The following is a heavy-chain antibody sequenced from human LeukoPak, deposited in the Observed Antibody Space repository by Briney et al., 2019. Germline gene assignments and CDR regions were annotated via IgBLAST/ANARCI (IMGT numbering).Heavy chain of an antibody. Sequence: ASVKVSCKASGYRFTNYYMHWVRQAPGQGLEWMGLINPSGGGTTYPPKFQGRVTVTSETSTSTVYMQLSSLRSDDTAVYYCARLEWELLGGSFDIWGQGTMVTVS. CDR1: GYRFTNYY. V-gene: IGHV1-46*01. CDR3: ARLEWELLGGSFDI. D-gene: IGHD4-23*01. J-gene: IGHJ3*02. CDR2: INPSGGGT.